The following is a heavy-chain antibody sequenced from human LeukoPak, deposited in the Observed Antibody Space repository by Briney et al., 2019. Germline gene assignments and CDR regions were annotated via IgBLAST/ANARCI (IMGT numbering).Heavy chain of an antibody. J-gene: IGHJ6*02. CDR1: GFTFDDYA. V-gene: IGHV3-7*01. CDR2: IKQDGSEK. CDR3: ARDRWELLSNSYHYCGLDV. Sequence: GGSLRLSCAGSGFTFDDYAMHWVRQAPGKGLEWVANIKQDGSEKCYVDSVKGRFTISRDNAKNSLYLQMNSLRAEDTAVYYCARDRWELLSNSYHYCGLDVWGQGTTVTVSS. D-gene: IGHD2-15*01.